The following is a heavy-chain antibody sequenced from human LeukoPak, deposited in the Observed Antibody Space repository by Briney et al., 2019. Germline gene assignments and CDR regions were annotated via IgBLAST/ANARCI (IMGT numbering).Heavy chain of an antibody. J-gene: IGHJ5*02. Sequence: GASVKVSCKASGGTFSSYAISWVRQAPGQGLEWMGGIIPIFGTANYAQKFQGRVTITADESTSTAYMELSSLRSEDTAVYYCARESNYHGSGTGWFDPWGQGTLVTVSS. V-gene: IGHV1-69*13. CDR2: IIPIFGTA. CDR3: ARESNYHGSGTGWFDP. D-gene: IGHD3-10*01. CDR1: GGTFSSYA.